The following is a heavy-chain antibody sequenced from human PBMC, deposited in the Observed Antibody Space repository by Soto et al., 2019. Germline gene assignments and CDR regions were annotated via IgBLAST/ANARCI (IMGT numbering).Heavy chain of an antibody. D-gene: IGHD1-1*01. CDR1: GYTFITYG. Sequence: QVQLVQSGAEVKKPGASVKVSCKASGYTFITYGINWVRQAPGQGLEWMAWISAYNGNTYYAQNFQGRVTITTDTSTSTAHMELRSLRSDDAAIYYCARGTYKDFWGQGTLVTVSS. J-gene: IGHJ4*02. CDR2: ISAYNGNT. V-gene: IGHV1-18*01. CDR3: ARGTYKDF.